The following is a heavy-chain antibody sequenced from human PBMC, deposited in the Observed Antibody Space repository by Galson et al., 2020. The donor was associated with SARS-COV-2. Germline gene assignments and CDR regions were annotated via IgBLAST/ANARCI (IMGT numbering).Heavy chain of an antibody. Sequence: SETLSLTCTVSGGSIGRSNYYWGWIRQPPGKGLEWIGSIYYSGNAYYNLSLKSRVTISVDTSKNQFSLKPTSVTAADTAMYYCARPSQTTTGDFDFWGQGTLVTVSS. CDR3: ARPSQTTTGDFDF. CDR2: IYYSGNA. V-gene: IGHV4-39*01. J-gene: IGHJ4*02. CDR1: GGSIGRSNYY. D-gene: IGHD4-17*01.